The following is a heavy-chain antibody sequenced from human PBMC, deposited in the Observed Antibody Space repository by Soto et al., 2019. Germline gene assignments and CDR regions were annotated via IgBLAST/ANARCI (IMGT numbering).Heavy chain of an antibody. CDR2: IYYSGTT. CDR1: GGSISSYY. CDR3: ARLSVATITVDY. J-gene: IGHJ4*02. Sequence: QVQLQESGPGLVKPSETLSLTCAVSGGSISSYYWSWMRQPPGKGLEWIGYIYYSGTTNYNPSLKSRVTLSVDTSKNQFPLKLSSVTAADTAVYYCARLSVATITVDYWGQGTLVTVSS. D-gene: IGHD5-12*01. V-gene: IGHV4-59*08.